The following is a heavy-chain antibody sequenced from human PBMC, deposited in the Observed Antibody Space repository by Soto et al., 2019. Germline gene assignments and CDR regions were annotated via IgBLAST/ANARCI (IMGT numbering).Heavy chain of an antibody. CDR2: TYCRSKWYN. CDR3: ARGDYYDTSGYYFGY. J-gene: IGHJ4*02. CDR1: GDSVSSNSAA. D-gene: IGHD3-22*01. V-gene: IGHV6-1*01. Sequence: SQTLSLTCVISGDSVSSNSAAWNWIRRSPSRGLEWLGRTYCRSKWYNDYAISVRSRITINPDTSKNQFSLQLNSVTPEDTAVYYCARGDYYDTSGYYFGYWGQGTLVPVSS.